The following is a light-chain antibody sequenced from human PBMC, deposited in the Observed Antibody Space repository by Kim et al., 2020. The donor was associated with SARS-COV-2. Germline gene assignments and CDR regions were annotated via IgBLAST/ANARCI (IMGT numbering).Light chain of an antibody. CDR1: QSLSGW. Sequence: ESVGDRVTITCRASQSLSGWLAWYQHKPGKAPKLLIYETSVLESGVPSRFSGSDSGTEFTLTINSLQPDDFATYYCQQYNNYPLTFGGGTKVDIK. CDR3: QQYNNYPLT. CDR2: ETS. J-gene: IGKJ4*01. V-gene: IGKV1-5*03.